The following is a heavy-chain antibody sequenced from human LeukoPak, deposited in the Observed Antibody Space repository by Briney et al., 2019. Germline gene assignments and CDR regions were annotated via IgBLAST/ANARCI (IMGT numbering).Heavy chain of an antibody. J-gene: IGHJ4*02. CDR1: GGSISSYY. V-gene: IGHV4-59*01. CDR3: ARGLPGYDFWSGYYSSYFDY. Sequence: SETLSLTCTVSGGSISSYYWSWIRQPPGKGLEWIGYIYYSGSTNYNPSLKSRVTISVDTSKNQFSLKLSSVTAADTAVYYCARGLPGYDFWSGYYSSYFDYWGQGTLVTVSS. D-gene: IGHD3-3*01. CDR2: IYYSGST.